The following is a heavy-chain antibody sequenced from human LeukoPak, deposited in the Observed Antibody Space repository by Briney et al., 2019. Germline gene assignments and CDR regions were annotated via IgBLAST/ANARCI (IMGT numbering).Heavy chain of an antibody. CDR1: GGSISSSNW. J-gene: IGHJ4*02. V-gene: IGHV4-4*02. D-gene: IGHD6-13*01. CDR3: ARERAAAGTRLDY. Sequence: SGTLSLTCAVSGGSISSSNWWSWVRQPPGKGLEWIGEIYHSGSTNYNPSPKSRVTISVDKSKNQFSLKLSSVTAADTAVYYCARERAAAGTRLDYWGQGTLVTVSS. CDR2: IYHSGST.